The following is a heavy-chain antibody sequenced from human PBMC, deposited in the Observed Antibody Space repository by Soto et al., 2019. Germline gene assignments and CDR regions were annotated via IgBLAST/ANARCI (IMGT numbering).Heavy chain of an antibody. V-gene: IGHV1-69*06. D-gene: IGHD4-17*01. CDR2: IIPIFGTA. Sequence: SVKVSCKASGGTFSSYAISWVRQAPGQGLEWMGGIIPIFGTANYAQKFQGRVTITADKSTSTAYMELSSLRSEDTAVYYCARDDYGGNQGVEWFDPWGQGTLVTVSS. CDR3: ARDDYGGNQGVEWFDP. CDR1: GGTFSSYA. J-gene: IGHJ5*02.